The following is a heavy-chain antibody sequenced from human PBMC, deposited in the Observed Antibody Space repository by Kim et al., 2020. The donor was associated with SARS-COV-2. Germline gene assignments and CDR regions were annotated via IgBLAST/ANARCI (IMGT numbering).Heavy chain of an antibody. V-gene: IGHV4-59*08. J-gene: IGHJ5*02. D-gene: IGHD3-9*01. CDR1: GDSISSFY. CDR2: IYFNGAT. CDR3: ARLHLPSLYWRGINWFDP. Sequence: SETLSLTCTVSGDSISSFYWNWLRQPPGKGLEWIGHIYFNGATVYSPSLGGRVTISQDTSKNQFSLRLTSVTAADTAVYYCARLHLPSLYWRGINWFDP.